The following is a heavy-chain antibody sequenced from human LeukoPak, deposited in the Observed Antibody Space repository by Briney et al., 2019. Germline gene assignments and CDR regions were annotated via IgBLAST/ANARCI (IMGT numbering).Heavy chain of an antibody. CDR1: GYTFTGYY. Sequence: ASVKVSYTASGYTFTGYYMHWVRQAPGQGLEGMGWINPNSGGTNYAQKFQGRVTMTRDTSISTAYMELSRLRSDDTAVYYCARDGSSGWDFDYWGQGTLVTVSS. J-gene: IGHJ4*02. CDR3: ARDGSSGWDFDY. V-gene: IGHV1-2*02. CDR2: INPNSGGT. D-gene: IGHD6-19*01.